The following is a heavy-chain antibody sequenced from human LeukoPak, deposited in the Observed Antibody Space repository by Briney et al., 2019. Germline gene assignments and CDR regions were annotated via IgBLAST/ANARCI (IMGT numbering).Heavy chain of an antibody. D-gene: IGHD1-20*01. J-gene: IGHJ3*02. V-gene: IGHV1-2*04. CDR2: INPNSGGT. CDR3: ARGGITGTTRGPTRLNDAFDI. CDR1: GYSFIRYH. Sequence: GASVKVSCKASGYSFIRYHIHWVRQAPGQGLEWMGWINPNSGGTNYAQKFQGWVTMTRDTSISTAYMELSRLRSDDTAVYYCARGGITGTTRGPTRLNDAFDIWGQGTMVTVSS.